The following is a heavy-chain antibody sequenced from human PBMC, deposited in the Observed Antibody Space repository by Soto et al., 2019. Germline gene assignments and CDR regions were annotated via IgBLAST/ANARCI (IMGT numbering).Heavy chain of an antibody. CDR3: AKIPTGSGSSKFDY. Sequence: GWALRLSCAASGFTFRTYAMNWVRQAPGKGLECISAISGSGSFTHYADSVRGRFTISRDNSQNQLYLQMKNLRGDDTAMYYCAKIPTGSGSSKFDYWGQGIQVTVYS. CDR1: GFTFRTYA. D-gene: IGHD3-10*01. J-gene: IGHJ4*02. CDR2: ISGSGSFT. V-gene: IGHV3-23*01.